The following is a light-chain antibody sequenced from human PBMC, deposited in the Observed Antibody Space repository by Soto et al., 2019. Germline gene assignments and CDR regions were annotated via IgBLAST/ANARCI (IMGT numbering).Light chain of an antibody. CDR2: YNS. V-gene: IGLV3-21*04. CDR1: NIGSKS. Sequence: SSELTQPPSVSVAPGKTARITCGGNNIGSKSVHWYQQKPGQAPVLVIYYNSDRPSGIPERFSGSNSGNTATLTISRVEAGDEADYYCQVWDSSSDHSYVFGIGTKLTVL. CDR3: QVWDSSSDHSYV. J-gene: IGLJ1*01.